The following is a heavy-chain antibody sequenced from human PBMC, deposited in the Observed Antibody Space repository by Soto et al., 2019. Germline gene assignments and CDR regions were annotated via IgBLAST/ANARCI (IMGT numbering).Heavy chain of an antibody. CDR2: IKEDGSEK. Sequence: GGSLRLSCAASGFTFSNFWMSWVRQAPGKGLEWVANIKEDGSEKYYVDSVKGRFTISRDNAKNSLYLQMHSLRVEDTAVYYCATDGDSSGYYMYYFDSWGQGTLVTVSS. J-gene: IGHJ4*02. D-gene: IGHD3-22*01. V-gene: IGHV3-7*03. CDR3: ATDGDSSGYYMYYFDS. CDR1: GFTFSNFW.